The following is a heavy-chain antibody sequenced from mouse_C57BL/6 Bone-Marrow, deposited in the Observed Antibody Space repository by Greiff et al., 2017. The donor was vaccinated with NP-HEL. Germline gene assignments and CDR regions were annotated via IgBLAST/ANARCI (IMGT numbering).Heavy chain of an antibody. CDR3: ARWRFYYGSSFWYFDV. J-gene: IGHJ1*03. V-gene: IGHV1-72*01. Sequence: QVQLQQPGAELVKPGASVKLSCKASGYTFTSYWMHWVKQRPGRGLAWIGRIAPNSGGTKYNEKFKSKATLTVDKPSSTAYMQLSSLTSEDSAVYYCARWRFYYGSSFWYFDVWGTGTTVTVSS. D-gene: IGHD1-1*01. CDR2: IAPNSGGT. CDR1: GYTFTSYW.